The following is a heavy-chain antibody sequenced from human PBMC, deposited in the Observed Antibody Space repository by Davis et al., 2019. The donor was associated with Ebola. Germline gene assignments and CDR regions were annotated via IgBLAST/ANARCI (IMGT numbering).Heavy chain of an antibody. J-gene: IGHJ4*02. V-gene: IGHV4-38-2*02. Sequence: MPSETLSLTCTVSGFSISRAYYWGWMRQSPGKGLEWIGSIPYSGNTYYNPSLKSRVTISRDTSNNQFSVNLNTVTAADTAVYYCARQTTYIHATDYHVWGQGALVTVSS. CDR2: IPYSGNT. CDR3: ARQTTYIHATDYHV. D-gene: IGHD2-15*01. CDR1: GFSISRAYY.